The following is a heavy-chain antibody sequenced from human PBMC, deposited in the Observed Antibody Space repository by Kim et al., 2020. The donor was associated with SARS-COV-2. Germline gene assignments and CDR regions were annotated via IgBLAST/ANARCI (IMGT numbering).Heavy chain of an antibody. V-gene: IGHV3-23*03. Sequence: GGSLRLSCAASGFTFSSYAMSWFRQAPGKGLEWVSVIYSGGSSTYYADSVKGRFTISRDNSKNTLYLQMNSLRAEDTAVYYCAKGSYSSGWYFDYWGQGTLVTVSS. CDR3: AKGSYSSGWYFDY. J-gene: IGHJ4*02. CDR2: IYSGGSST. D-gene: IGHD6-19*01. CDR1: GFTFSSYA.